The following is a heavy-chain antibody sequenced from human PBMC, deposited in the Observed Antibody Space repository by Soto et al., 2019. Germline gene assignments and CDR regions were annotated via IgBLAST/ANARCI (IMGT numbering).Heavy chain of an antibody. D-gene: IGHD6-6*01. CDR3: ARGGCSSCRFDP. CDR2: IYDSGNT. J-gene: IGHJ5*02. CDR1: GGSISSYY. Sequence: SETLSLTCTVSGGSISSYYWSWIRQSPGKGLEWIGYIYDSGNTYYSPSLRGRVTISVDTSKNQFSLTLTSVTAADTAVYYCARGGCSSCRFDPWGQGTLVTVSS. V-gene: IGHV4-59*01.